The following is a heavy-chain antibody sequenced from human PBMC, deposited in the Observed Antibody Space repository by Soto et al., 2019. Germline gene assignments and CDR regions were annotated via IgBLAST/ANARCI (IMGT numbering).Heavy chain of an antibody. V-gene: IGHV3-21*01. J-gene: IGHJ3*02. D-gene: IGHD6-19*01. CDR2: ISSSSSYI. Sequence: SGGSLRLSCAASGFTFSSYSMNWVRQAPGKGLEWVSSISSSSSYIYYVDSVKGRFTISRDNAKNSLYLQMNSLRAEDTTVYYCAREAAVAGTAFDIWGQGTMVTVSS. CDR1: GFTFSSYS. CDR3: AREAAVAGTAFDI.